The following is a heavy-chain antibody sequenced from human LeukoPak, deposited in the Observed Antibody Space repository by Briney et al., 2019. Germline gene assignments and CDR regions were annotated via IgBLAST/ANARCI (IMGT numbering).Heavy chain of an antibody. CDR3: ARDGYNNNDAFDI. CDR2: INHSGTT. D-gene: IGHD5-24*01. CDR1: GGSFGGYY. Sequence: SETLSLTCAVYGGSFGGYYWSWIRRPPGKGLEWIGEINHSGTTSYNPSLESRVTISLDTSKNQFSLRLTSVTAADTAVYYCARDGYNNNDAFDIWGQGTMVTVSS. J-gene: IGHJ3*02. V-gene: IGHV4-34*01.